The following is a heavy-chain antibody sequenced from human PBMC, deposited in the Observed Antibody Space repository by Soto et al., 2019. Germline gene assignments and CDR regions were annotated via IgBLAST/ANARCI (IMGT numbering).Heavy chain of an antibody. V-gene: IGHV5-51*01. D-gene: IGHD1-26*01. J-gene: IGHJ4*02. CDR3: ARHLIAGSIRSSFAD. CDR2: IYPGDSDT. Sequence: GESLKISCKGSGYNFGTYWIAWVRQMPGKGLECMGIIYPGDSDTRYSPSFQGQVTISADKSISTAYLQWSSLKASDTAVYYCARHLIAGSIRSSFADWGQGTLVTVDS. CDR1: GYNFGTYW.